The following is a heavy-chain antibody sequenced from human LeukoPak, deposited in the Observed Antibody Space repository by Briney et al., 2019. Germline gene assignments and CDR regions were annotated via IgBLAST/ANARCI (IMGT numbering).Heavy chain of an antibody. CDR3: ARAAVAGMFHFDY. CDR2: INPNSGGT. V-gene: IGHV1-2*02. Sequence: SVKVSCKASGYTFTGYYMHWVRQAPGQGLEWMGWINPNSGGTNYAQKFQGRVTMTRDTSISTAYMELSRLRSDDTAVYYCARAAVAGMFHFDYWGQGTLVTVSS. J-gene: IGHJ4*02. CDR1: GYTFTGYY. D-gene: IGHD6-19*01.